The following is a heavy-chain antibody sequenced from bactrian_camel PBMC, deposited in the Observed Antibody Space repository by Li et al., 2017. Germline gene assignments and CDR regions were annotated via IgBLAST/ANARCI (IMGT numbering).Heavy chain of an antibody. CDR2: IDRDGERT. CDR1: GDFYRTYC. J-gene: IGHJ4*01. V-gene: IGHV3S40*01. D-gene: IGHD2*01. CDR3: ASRTYGSEFPLSADRYTY. Sequence: LVGSGGGSVQTGGSLRLSCGVSGDFYRTYCMGWFRQAPGKEREGVAAIDRDGERTASADSVKGRFTISRDNAKRTVYLQMNSLKPEDTAMYYCASRTYGSEFPLSADRYTYWGKGTQVTVS.